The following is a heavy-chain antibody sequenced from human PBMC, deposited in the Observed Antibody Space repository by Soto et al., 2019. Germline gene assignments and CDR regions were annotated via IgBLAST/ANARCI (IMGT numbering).Heavy chain of an antibody. CDR1: GGSISSYY. CDR2: IYYSGST. CDR3: ARDRGSFGHDFWSPSYYGMDV. Sequence: PSETLSLTCTVSGGSISSYYWSWTRQPPGKGLEWIGYIYYSGSTNYNPSLKSRVTISVGTSKNQFSLKLSSVTAADTAVYYCARDRGSFGHDFWSPSYYGMDVWGQGTTVTVSS. J-gene: IGHJ6*02. D-gene: IGHD3-3*01. V-gene: IGHV4-59*01.